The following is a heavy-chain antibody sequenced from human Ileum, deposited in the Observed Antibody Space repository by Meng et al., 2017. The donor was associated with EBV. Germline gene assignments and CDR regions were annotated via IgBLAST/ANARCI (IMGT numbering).Heavy chain of an antibody. CDR3: ARGRSWFDP. CDR1: GLTFSDSS. V-gene: IGHV3-11*01. CDR2: ISSSSNII. J-gene: IGHJ5*02. Sequence: QVQLVESGGDLVKPGGSLRLSCAASGLTFSDSSMTGIRQAPGKGLEWIAFISSSSNIIYYTDSVKGRFTVSRDNAKNSLFLQMNSLRAEDTAVYFCARGRSWFDPWGQGTLVTVSS.